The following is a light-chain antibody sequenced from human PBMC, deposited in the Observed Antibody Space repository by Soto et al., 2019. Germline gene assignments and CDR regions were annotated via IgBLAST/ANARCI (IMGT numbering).Light chain of an antibody. CDR3: QQYRSSPMYT. CDR2: GAS. Sequence: EIVLTQSPGTLSLSPGERATLSCRASQSVSSSYLAWYQQKPGQAPRLLIYGASSRATGIPDRFSGSGSGTDFTLTISRLKPEDFAVYYCQQYRSSPMYTFGPGTKLEIK. CDR1: QSVSSSY. J-gene: IGKJ2*01. V-gene: IGKV3-20*01.